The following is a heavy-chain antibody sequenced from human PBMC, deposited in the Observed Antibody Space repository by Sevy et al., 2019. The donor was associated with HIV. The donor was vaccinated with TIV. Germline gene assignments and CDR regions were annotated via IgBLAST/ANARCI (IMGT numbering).Heavy chain of an antibody. V-gene: IGHV3-15*06. J-gene: IGHJ3*01. D-gene: IGHD7-27*01. Sequence: GGSLRLSCAASGFTFSNSFMSWARQAPGRGLEWVGRITRKIDGETTLYAVPVKGRFTISRDDSRNTMYLQMDSLKIEDTAMYYCGTGDAYDVSGQGTTVTVSS. CDR2: ITRKIDGETT. CDR1: GFTFSNSF. CDR3: GTGDAYDV.